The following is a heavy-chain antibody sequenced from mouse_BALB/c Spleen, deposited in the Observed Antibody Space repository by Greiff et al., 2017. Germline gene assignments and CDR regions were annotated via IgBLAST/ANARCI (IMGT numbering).Heavy chain of an antibody. V-gene: IGHV1-15*01. CDR2: IDPETGGT. CDR3: TRGDYRYAWFAY. D-gene: IGHD2-14*01. CDR1: GYTFTDYE. J-gene: IGHJ3*01. Sequence: QVQLKQSGAELVRPGASVTLSCKASGYTFTDYEMHWVKQTPVHGLEWIGAIDPETGGTAYNQKFKGKATLTADKSSSTAYMELRSLTSEDSAVYYCTRGDYRYAWFAYWGQGTLVTVSA.